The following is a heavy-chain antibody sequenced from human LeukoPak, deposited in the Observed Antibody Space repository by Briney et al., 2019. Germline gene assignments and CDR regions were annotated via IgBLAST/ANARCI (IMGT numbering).Heavy chain of an antibody. CDR1: GYTFTSYD. D-gene: IGHD3-3*01. J-gene: IGHJ5*02. Sequence: ASVNVSCKASGYTFTSYDINWVRQATGQGLEWMGWMNPNSGNTGYAQKFQGRVTMTRNTSISTAYMELSSLRYEDTAVYYCARGVNYDFWSGYYGGGSPRDWFDPWGQGTLVTVSS. CDR2: MNPNSGNT. V-gene: IGHV1-8*01. CDR3: ARGVNYDFWSGYYGGGSPRDWFDP.